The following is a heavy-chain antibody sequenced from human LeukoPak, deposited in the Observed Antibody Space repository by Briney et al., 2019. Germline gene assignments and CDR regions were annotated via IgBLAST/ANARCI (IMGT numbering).Heavy chain of an antibody. V-gene: IGHV1-24*01. Sequence: ASVKVSCKVSGYTLTELSMHWVRQAPGKGLEWMGGFDPEDGETIYAQKFQGRVTMTEDTSTDTAYMELSSLRSEDTAVYYCARDRISMVRGAYYYYYYMDVWGKGTTVTISS. D-gene: IGHD3-10*01. J-gene: IGHJ6*03. CDR3: ARDRISMVRGAYYYYYYMDV. CDR2: FDPEDGET. CDR1: GYTLTELS.